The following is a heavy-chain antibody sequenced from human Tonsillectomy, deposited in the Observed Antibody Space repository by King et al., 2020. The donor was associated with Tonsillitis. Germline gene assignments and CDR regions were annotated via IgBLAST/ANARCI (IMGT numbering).Heavy chain of an antibody. D-gene: IGHD6-19*01. V-gene: IGHV3-23*04. CDR1: GFTFNNYA. Sequence: VQLVESGGGLVQPGGSLRLPCAASGFTFNNYAMNWVRQAPGKGLEWVAGIVGRGDGDGTYYPDSVKGRFTISRHKPKNTWYLQGNSLRAEDTAVYLCDKAASVWPTKFDYWGQGTLVTVSS. CDR2: IVGRGDGDGT. J-gene: IGHJ4*02. CDR3: DKAASVWPTKFDY.